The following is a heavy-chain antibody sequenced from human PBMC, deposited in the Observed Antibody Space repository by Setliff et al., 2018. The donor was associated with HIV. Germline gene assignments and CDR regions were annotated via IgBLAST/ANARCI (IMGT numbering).Heavy chain of an antibody. Sequence: SVKVSCKASGGTFSSYAINWVRQAPGQGLEWMGGIIPMFGTRNYAQKCQGSVTITTDESTSTAYMELSSLRSEDTALYYCARGQSQGYAYSGSYGAFDIWGQGTMVTVS. V-gene: IGHV1-69*05. CDR3: ARGQSQGYAYSGSYGAFDI. D-gene: IGHD1-26*01. CDR1: GGTFSSYA. J-gene: IGHJ3*02. CDR2: IIPMFGTR.